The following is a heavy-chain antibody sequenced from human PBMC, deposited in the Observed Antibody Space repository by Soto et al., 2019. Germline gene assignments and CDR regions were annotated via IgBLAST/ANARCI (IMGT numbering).Heavy chain of an antibody. D-gene: IGHD3-3*01. CDR3: ARDRFSQWSPDYYGLDV. V-gene: IGHV4-34*01. J-gene: IGHJ6*02. CDR2: INHSGSP. Sequence: SETLSLTCGLSGSLPVGSLSTYFWTWIRQPPGKGLEWIGEINHSGSPNYSPSLRGRVTISLDTSKKQFSLNLSSVTAADTAVYFCARDRFSQWSPDYYGLDVWGQGTTVTVSS. CDR1: GSLPVGSLSTYF.